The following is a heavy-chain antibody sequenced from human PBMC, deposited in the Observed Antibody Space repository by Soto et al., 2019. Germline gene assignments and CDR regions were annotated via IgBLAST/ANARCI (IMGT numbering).Heavy chain of an antibody. V-gene: IGHV4-30-4*01. D-gene: IGHD2-2*01. CDR1: GGSISSGDYY. Sequence: PSETLSLTCTVSGGSISSGDYYWSWIRQPPGKGLEWIGYIYYSGSTYYNPSLKSRVTISVDTSKNQFSLKLSSVTAADTAVYYCARDRVVVVPAAMRYFDYWGQGTLVTVSS. J-gene: IGHJ4*02. CDR3: ARDRVVVVPAAMRYFDY. CDR2: IYYSGST.